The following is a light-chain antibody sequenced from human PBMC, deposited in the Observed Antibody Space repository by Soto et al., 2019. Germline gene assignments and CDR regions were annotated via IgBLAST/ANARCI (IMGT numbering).Light chain of an antibody. CDR2: KAS. V-gene: IGKV1-5*03. Sequence: DIQMTQSPSTLSASVGDRVTITCRASQSISSWLAWYQQKPGKGPKLLIYKASTLQSGVPSRFSGSASGTEFTLTISSLQPDVFSSYYCQQYDGYPFTFGGGTEVEIK. CDR3: QQYDGYPFT. CDR1: QSISSW. J-gene: IGKJ4*01.